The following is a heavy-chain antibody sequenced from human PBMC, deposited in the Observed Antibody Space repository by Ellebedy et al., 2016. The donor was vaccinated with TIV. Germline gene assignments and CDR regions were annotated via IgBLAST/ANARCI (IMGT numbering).Heavy chain of an antibody. V-gene: IGHV1-46*01. J-gene: IGHJ5*02. Sequence: ASVKVSCKASGYTFTSYYMRWVRQAPGQGLEWMGIINPNGGSTSYAQKFQGRVTMTRDTSTSTVYMELSSLRSEDTAVYYCAREGYCSGGSCYDWFDPWGQGTLVTVSS. CDR1: GYTFTSYY. D-gene: IGHD2-15*01. CDR2: INPNGGST. CDR3: AREGYCSGGSCYDWFDP.